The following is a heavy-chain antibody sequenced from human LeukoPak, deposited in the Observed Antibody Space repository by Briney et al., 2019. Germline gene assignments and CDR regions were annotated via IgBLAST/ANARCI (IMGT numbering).Heavy chain of an antibody. CDR3: VRIPNSANFPNWFDP. CDR1: GFTFSDYW. D-gene: IGHD4/OR15-4a*01. CDR2: IMQDGSEK. Sequence: GGSLRLSCAASGFTFSDYWMAWVRQAPGKGLECVANIMQDGSEKYFVDSVKGRFTISRDNAKNSLYLRMNSLRAEDTALYYCVRIPNSANFPNWFDPLGQGTLVTVSS. J-gene: IGHJ5*02. V-gene: IGHV3-7*01.